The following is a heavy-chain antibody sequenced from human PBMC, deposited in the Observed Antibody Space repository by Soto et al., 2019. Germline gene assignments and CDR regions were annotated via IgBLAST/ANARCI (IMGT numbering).Heavy chain of an antibody. D-gene: IGHD3-22*01. CDR3: ARDSAMIVVVTPSDYGMDV. J-gene: IGHJ6*02. V-gene: IGHV4-30-4*01. Sequence: SETLSLTCTVSGGSISSGDYYWSWIRQPPGKGLEWIGYIYYSGSTYYNPSLKSRVTISVDTSKNQFSLKLSSVTAADTAVYYCARDSAMIVVVTPSDYGMDVWXQGTTVTVSS. CDR2: IYYSGST. CDR1: GGSISSGDYY.